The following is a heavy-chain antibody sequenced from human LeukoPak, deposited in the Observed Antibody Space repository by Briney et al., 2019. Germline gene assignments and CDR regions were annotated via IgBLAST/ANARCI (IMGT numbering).Heavy chain of an antibody. Sequence: PSETLSLTCTVSGGSISSSSYYWGWIRQPPGKGLEWIGEVNHSGGTNYNPSLKRRVTISLDTSKNQFSLKLSSVTAADTAVYYCARQPGGVTNYFDYWGQGTLVTVSS. CDR1: GGSISSSSYY. V-gene: IGHV4-39*01. CDR3: ARQPGGVTNYFDY. D-gene: IGHD2-21*02. J-gene: IGHJ4*02. CDR2: VNHSGGT.